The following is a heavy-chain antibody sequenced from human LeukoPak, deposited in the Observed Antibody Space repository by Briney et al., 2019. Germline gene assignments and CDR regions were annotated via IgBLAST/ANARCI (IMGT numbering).Heavy chain of an antibody. J-gene: IGHJ6*03. CDR3: AKGYSSSVYYYYMDV. D-gene: IGHD6-6*01. CDR2: ISWNSGSI. V-gene: IGHV3-9*01. Sequence: PGGSLRLSCAASGFTFDDYAMRWVRQAPGKGLEWVSGISWNSGSIGYADSVKGRFTISRDNAKNSLYLQMNSLRAEDTALYYCAKGYSSSVYYYYMDVWGKGTTVTVSS. CDR1: GFTFDDYA.